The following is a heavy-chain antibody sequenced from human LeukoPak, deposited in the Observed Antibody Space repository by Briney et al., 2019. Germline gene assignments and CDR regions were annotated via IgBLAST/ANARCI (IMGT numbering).Heavy chain of an antibody. V-gene: IGHV1-18*01. Sequence: ASVKVSCKASGYTFTTYNINWVRQAPGQGLEWMGWISGYNGNINYARKLQGRVTLTTDTSTSTAYMELRSLRSDDTAVYYCARHQARYGDYPPYYYYLDVWGKGTSVTISS. D-gene: IGHD4-17*01. CDR3: ARHQARYGDYPPYYYYLDV. CDR1: GYTFTTYN. CDR2: ISGYNGNI. J-gene: IGHJ6*03.